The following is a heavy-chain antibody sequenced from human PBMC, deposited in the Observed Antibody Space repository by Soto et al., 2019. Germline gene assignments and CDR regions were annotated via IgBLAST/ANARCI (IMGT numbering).Heavy chain of an antibody. CDR1: GGSVRAPDW. CDR3: GRVRRVFSAKICFFAP. Sequence: QVHLQESGPGLVAPSGTLSLTCTLSGGSVRAPDWWNWVRQSPDKGLEWIAEVHISGHSNYNPSLGGGVGVSRERSKSHFSLILISGPAADPPFYYWGRVRRVFSAKICFFAPGGQGTQVTISS. V-gene: IGHV4-4*02. D-gene: IGHD2-15*01. CDR2: VHISGHS. J-gene: IGHJ5*01.